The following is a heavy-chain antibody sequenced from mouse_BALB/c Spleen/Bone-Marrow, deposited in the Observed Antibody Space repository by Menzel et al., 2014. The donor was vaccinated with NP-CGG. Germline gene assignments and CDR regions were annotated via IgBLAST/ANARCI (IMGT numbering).Heavy chain of an antibody. D-gene: IGHD2-3*01. CDR2: INPYNDGT. CDR3: ARRWLPYAMDY. J-gene: IGHJ4*01. Sequence: VQLKQSGPELVKPGASVKMSCKASGYTFTSYIMHWVEQKPGRGLGWIGYINPYNDGTKYNEKFKGKATLTSDKSSSTAYMELSSLTSEDSAVYYCARRWLPYAMDYWGQGTSVTVSS. V-gene: IGHV1-14*01. CDR1: GYTFTSYI.